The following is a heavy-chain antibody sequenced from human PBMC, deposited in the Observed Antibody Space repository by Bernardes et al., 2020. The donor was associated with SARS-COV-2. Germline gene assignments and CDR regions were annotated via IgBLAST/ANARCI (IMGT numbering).Heavy chain of an antibody. V-gene: IGHV4-59*01. CDR2: LFYTGAN. CDR1: GGSISNYY. Sequence: SETLSLTCSVSGGSISNYYWSWIRQSPGKGLEWIGYLFYTGANNYNPSLKSRVSISPDISNNQFSLQLSSVTTADTAMYYCARGPDGYNPGQTSWFDPWGQGTLITVSS. CDR3: ARGPDGYNPGQTSWFDP. J-gene: IGHJ5*02. D-gene: IGHD5-12*01.